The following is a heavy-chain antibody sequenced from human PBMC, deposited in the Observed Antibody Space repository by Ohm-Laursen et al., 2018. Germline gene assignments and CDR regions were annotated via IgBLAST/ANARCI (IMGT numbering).Heavy chain of an antibody. V-gene: IGHV4-59*01. CDR1: GGSISGYY. J-gene: IGHJ5*02. CDR3: AGYDPRANWFDP. D-gene: IGHD3-16*01. CDR2: IFYSGRT. Sequence: GTLSLTCTVSGGSISGYYWSWIRQPPGKGLEWIGYIFYSGRTNYNPSLKSRVTISVDTSKNQFSLKLSSVTAADTAVYYCAGYDPRANWFDPWGQGTLVTVSS.